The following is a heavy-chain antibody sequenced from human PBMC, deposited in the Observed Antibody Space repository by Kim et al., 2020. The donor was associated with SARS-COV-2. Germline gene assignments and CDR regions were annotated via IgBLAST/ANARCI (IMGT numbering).Heavy chain of an antibody. CDR3: ARGHLKSIVVVIAPRPYYYYGDV. CDR2: MNPNSGNT. D-gene: IGHD2-21*01. J-gene: IGHJ6*03. Sequence: ASVKVSCKASGYTFTSYDIHWVRQATGQGLEWMGWMNPNSGNTGYAQKFQGRVTMTRNTSISTAYMELSSLRSEDTAVYYCARGHLKSIVVVIAPRPYYYYGDVGGKGNTVTVAS. V-gene: IGHV1-8*01. CDR1: GYTFTSYD.